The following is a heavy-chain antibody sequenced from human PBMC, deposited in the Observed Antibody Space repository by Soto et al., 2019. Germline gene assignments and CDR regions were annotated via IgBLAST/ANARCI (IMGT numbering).Heavy chain of an antibody. CDR3: ARDMTTVSTGHDAFDI. Sequence: ASVKVSCKASGYTFTRYGISWVRQATGQGLEWMGWISAYNGNTNYAQKLQGRVTMTTDTSTSTAYMELRSLRSDDTAVYYCARDMTTVSTGHDAFDIWGQGTMVTVSS. D-gene: IGHD4-17*01. CDR2: ISAYNGNT. CDR1: GYTFTRYG. J-gene: IGHJ3*02. V-gene: IGHV1-18*01.